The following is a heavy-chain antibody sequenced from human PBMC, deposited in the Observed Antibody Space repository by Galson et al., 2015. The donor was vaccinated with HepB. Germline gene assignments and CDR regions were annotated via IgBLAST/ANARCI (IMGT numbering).Heavy chain of an antibody. J-gene: IGHJ5*02. V-gene: IGHV7-4-1*02. CDR1: GYTFTTYA. CDR3: ARERVAAAGRNWFDP. CDR2: INTNTGNP. Sequence: SVKVSCKASGYTFTTYAMNWVRQAPGQGLEWMGWINTNTGNPTYAQGFTGRFVFFLDTSVSTAYLQISSLKAEDTAVYYCARERVAAAGRNWFDPWGQGTLVTVSS. D-gene: IGHD6-13*01.